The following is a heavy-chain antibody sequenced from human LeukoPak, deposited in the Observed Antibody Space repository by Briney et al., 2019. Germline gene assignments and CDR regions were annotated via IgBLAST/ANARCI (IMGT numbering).Heavy chain of an antibody. J-gene: IGHJ5*02. V-gene: IGHV3-21*01. CDR1: GFTFRSHW. CDR3: ARDLDDSSGYLGWFDP. CDR2: IHSSSSYI. D-gene: IGHD3-22*01. Sequence: GGSLRLSCVGSGFTFRSHWVNWVRQAPGKGLEWVSSIHSSSSYIYYADSMKGRFTISRDNAKNSLYLQMSSLRAEDTAVYYCARDLDDSSGYLGWFDPWGQGTLVTVSS.